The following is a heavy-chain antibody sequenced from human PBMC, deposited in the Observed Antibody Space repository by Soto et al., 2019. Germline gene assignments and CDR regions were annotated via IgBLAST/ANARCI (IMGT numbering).Heavy chain of an antibody. V-gene: IGHV5-51*01. Sequence: PVESLTITFEGSGYSFTSYWIGWVRQMPGKGLEWMGIIYPGDSDTRYSPSFQGQVTISADKSISTAYLQWSSLKASDTAMYYCASGWPWELQYYFDYWGQGTLVIVSS. CDR2: IYPGDSDT. D-gene: IGHD1-26*01. CDR1: GYSFTSYW. CDR3: ASGWPWELQYYFDY. J-gene: IGHJ4*02.